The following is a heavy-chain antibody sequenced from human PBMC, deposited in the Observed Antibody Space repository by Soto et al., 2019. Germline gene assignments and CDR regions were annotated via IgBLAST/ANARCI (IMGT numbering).Heavy chain of an antibody. Sequence: PGGSLRLSCAASGFTFSSYSMNWVRQAPGEGLEWVSYISSSSSTIYYADSVKGRFTISRDNAKNSLYLQMNSLRDEDTAVYYCARESGGSSWFTQLDYWGQGTLVTVSS. CDR1: GFTFSSYS. V-gene: IGHV3-48*02. CDR2: ISSSSSTI. J-gene: IGHJ4*02. CDR3: ARESGGSSWFTQLDY. D-gene: IGHD6-13*01.